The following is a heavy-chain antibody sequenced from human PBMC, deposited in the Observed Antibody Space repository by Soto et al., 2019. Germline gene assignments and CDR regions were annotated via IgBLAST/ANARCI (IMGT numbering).Heavy chain of an antibody. CDR3: AREGTIVATNYYYMDV. D-gene: IGHD5-12*01. CDR2: ISSSSSTI. Sequence: GGSLRLSCAASGFTFSSCSMNWVGQAPGKGLEWVSYISSSSSTIYYADSMKGRFTISRDNARNSLYLQMNSLRAEDTAVYYCAREGTIVATNYYYMDVWGKGTTVTVSS. V-gene: IGHV3-48*01. J-gene: IGHJ6*03. CDR1: GFTFSSCS.